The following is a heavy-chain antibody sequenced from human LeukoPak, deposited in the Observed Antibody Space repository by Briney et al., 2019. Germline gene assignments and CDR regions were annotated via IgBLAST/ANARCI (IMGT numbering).Heavy chain of an antibody. V-gene: IGHV4-61*02. CDR3: ARDGAIFGNWFDP. D-gene: IGHD3-3*01. CDR1: GGSISSGSYY. J-gene: IGHJ5*02. CDR2: IYTSGST. Sequence: SQTLSLTCTVSGGSISSGSYYWSWIRQPAGKGLEWIGRIYTSGSTNYNPSLKSRVTISVDTSKNQFSLKLSSVTAADTAVYYCARDGAIFGNWFDPWGQGTLVTVSS.